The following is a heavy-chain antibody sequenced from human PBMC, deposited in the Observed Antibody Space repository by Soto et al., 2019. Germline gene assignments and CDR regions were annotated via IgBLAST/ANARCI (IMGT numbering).Heavy chain of an antibody. D-gene: IGHD3-10*01. CDR2: IITIFGTA. J-gene: IGHJ5*02. Sequence: GASVKVSCKASGGTFSSYAISWVRQAPGQGLEWMGGIITIFGTANYAQKFQGRVTITADESTSTAFMELSSLRSEDTAVYYFAALRWLGQYGSGSYHVWFDPWGQGTLVTVSS. CDR1: GGTFSSYA. CDR3: AALRWLGQYGSGSYHVWFDP. V-gene: IGHV1-69*13.